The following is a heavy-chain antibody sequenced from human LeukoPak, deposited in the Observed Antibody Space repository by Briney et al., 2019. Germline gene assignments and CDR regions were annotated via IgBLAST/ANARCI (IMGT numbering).Heavy chain of an antibody. V-gene: IGHV1-18*01. D-gene: IGHD1-26*01. CDR3: ARTLGIVGANGRQLVLDP. CDR1: GYTFTSYG. CDR2: ISAYNGNT. Sequence: ASVKVSCKASGYTFTSYGISWVRQAPGQGLEWMGWISAYNGNTNYAQKLQGRVTMTTDTSTSTAYMELRSLRSDDTVVYYCARTLGIVGANGRQLVLDPWGQGTLVTASS. J-gene: IGHJ5*02.